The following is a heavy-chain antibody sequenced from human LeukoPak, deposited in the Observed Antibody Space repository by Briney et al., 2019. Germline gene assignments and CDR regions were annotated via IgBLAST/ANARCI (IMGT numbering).Heavy chain of an antibody. CDR1: GFTFGDYA. CDR3: TRDQTPYY. Sequence: GGSLRLSCTASGFTFGDYAMTWVRQAPGKGLEWVGFIRSEVYGGTPEYAASVKGRFTISRDDSKGIAYLQMNSLKTEDTAVYYCTRDQTPYYWGQGTLVTVSS. CDR2: IRSEVYGGTP. J-gene: IGHJ4*02. V-gene: IGHV3-49*04.